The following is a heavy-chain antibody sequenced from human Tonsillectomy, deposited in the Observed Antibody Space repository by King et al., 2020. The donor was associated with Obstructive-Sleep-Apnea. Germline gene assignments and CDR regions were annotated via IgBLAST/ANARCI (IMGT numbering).Heavy chain of an antibody. CDR3: AMSYMVRGLIPPDY. CDR2: ISGSGGST. D-gene: IGHD3-10*01. J-gene: IGHJ4*02. V-gene: IGHV3-23*04. Sequence: QLVESGGGLVQPGGSLRLSCAASGFTFSSYAMSWVRQAPGKGLEWVSAISGSGGSTYYADSVKGRFTISRDNSKNTLYLQMNSLSAEDPAVYSCAMSYMVRGLIPPDYWGQGTLVTGFS. CDR1: GFTFSSYA.